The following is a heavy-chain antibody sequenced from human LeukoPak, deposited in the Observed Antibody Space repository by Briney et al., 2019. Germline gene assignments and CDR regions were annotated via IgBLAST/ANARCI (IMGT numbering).Heavy chain of an antibody. CDR2: ISGSGGST. V-gene: IGHV3-23*01. CDR1: GFTFSSYA. CDR3: AKVISGYDSTSPFSPFDY. Sequence: GGSLRLSCAASGFTFSSYAMSWVRQAPGKGLEWVSAISGSGGSTYYADSVKGRFTISRDNSKNTLYLQMNSLRAEDTAVYYCAKVISGYDSTSPFSPFDYWGQGTLVTVSS. J-gene: IGHJ4*02. D-gene: IGHD3-22*01.